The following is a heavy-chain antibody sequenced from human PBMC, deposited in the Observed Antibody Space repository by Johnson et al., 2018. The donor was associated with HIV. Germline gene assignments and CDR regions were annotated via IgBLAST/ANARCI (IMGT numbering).Heavy chain of an antibody. CDR1: GFTFSSYW. V-gene: IGHV3-66*02. J-gene: IGHJ3*02. D-gene: IGHD1-26*01. CDR3: AKTYSGSNRDAFGI. CDR2: IYCGGRT. Sequence: VQLVESGGGLVQPGGSLRLSCAASGFTFSSYWMGWVRQAPGKGLAWVSSIYCGGRTYYADSVNGRFSISRDTSKNTLDLQMNSLRAEDTAVYYCAKTYSGSNRDAFGIWGQGTMVTVSS.